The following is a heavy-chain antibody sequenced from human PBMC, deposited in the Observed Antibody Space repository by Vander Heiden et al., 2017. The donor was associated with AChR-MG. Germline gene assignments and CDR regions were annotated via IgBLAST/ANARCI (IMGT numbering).Heavy chain of an antibody. CDR3: ATRLGPYFDY. V-gene: IGHV3-23*01. Sequence: EVQLLESGGGLVQPGGSLRLSCAASGFTFSSYAMGWVRQAPGKGLEWVSVISGGGGTTYYADSVKGRFTISRDNSKNTLYLQMNSLRAEDTAVYFCATRLGPYFDYWGQGNLVTVSA. D-gene: IGHD7-27*01. CDR2: ISGGGGTT. J-gene: IGHJ4*02. CDR1: GFTFSSYA.